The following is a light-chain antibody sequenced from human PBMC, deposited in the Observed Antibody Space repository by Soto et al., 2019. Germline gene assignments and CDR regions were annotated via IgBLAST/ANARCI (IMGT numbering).Light chain of an antibody. CDR3: LQDCTYPQT. J-gene: IGKJ4*02. V-gene: IGKV1-6*01. CDR1: QDIRHD. Sequence: IELTQSPSSLSVSLGERATITCRASQDIRHDLGWYQQKPGQAPELLIYAASILQSGVASRFSGSGSGTDFTLTITSLEPEDFAIYYCLQDCTYPQTFGGGTKVDIK. CDR2: AAS.